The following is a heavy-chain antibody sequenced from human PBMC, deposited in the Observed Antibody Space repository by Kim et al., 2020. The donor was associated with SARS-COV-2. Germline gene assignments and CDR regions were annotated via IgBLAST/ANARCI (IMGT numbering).Heavy chain of an antibody. CDR1: GFTVSSNY. V-gene: IGHV3-66*01. Sequence: GGSLRLSCAASGFTVSSNYMSWVRQAPGKGLEWVSIIYSGGSTYYADSVKGRFTISRDNSKNTLYLLMNSLRAEDTAVYYCAKGAYFDSSGYVGRLDYWGQGTLVTVSS. D-gene: IGHD3-22*01. J-gene: IGHJ4*02. CDR2: IYSGGST. CDR3: AKGAYFDSSGYVGRLDY.